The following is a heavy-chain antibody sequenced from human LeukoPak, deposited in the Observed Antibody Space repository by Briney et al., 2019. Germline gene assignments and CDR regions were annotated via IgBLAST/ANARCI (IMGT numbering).Heavy chain of an antibody. Sequence: AGALRLSCAASGFTFSSYEMNWVRQAPGKGLEWVSYISSSGSTIYYADSVKGRFTISRDNAKNSLYLQMNSLRAEDTAVYYCARGYSNYYYWGQGTLVTVSS. J-gene: IGHJ4*02. V-gene: IGHV3-48*03. D-gene: IGHD4-11*01. CDR3: ARGYSNYYY. CDR1: GFTFSSYE. CDR2: ISSSGSTI.